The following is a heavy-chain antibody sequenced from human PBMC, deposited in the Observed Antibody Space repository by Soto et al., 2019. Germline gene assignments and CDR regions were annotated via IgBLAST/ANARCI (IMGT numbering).Heavy chain of an antibody. CDR2: IKTDGSEK. J-gene: IGHJ4*02. CDR1: GFTFTKSW. D-gene: IGHD3-3*01. Sequence: FLRLSCAASGFTFTKSWMAWVRQAPGKGLEWVANIKTDGSEKYYVDSMKGRIAISRDNAKNSLYLQVNSLRVEDTAMYYCARDDHYDTSDYWGQGTLVTVSS. CDR3: ARDDHYDTSDY. V-gene: IGHV3-7*01.